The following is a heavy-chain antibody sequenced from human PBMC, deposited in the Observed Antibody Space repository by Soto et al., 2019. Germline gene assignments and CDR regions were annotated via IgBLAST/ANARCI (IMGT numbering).Heavy chain of an antibody. CDR1: GDSMTSPPYY. CDR2: VYYSGAT. J-gene: IGHJ6*02. V-gene: IGHV4-39*07. D-gene: IGHD6-13*01. CDR3: ARAGAAYFYYYGVDV. Sequence: SETLSLTCNVSGDSMTSPPYYWGWIRQPPGKGLEWIGTVYYSGATYYNPSLKSRVTISVDTSKNRFSLKLSSVTAADTAVYFCARAGAAYFYYYGVDVWGQGTTVTSP.